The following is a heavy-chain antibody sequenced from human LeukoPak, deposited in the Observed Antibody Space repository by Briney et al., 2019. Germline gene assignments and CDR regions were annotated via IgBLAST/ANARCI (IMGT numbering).Heavy chain of an antibody. CDR3: ARARGAVGIDY. CDR2: INHSGST. J-gene: IGHJ4*02. CDR1: GFTFRSYT. V-gene: IGHV4-34*01. Sequence: GSLRLSCAASGFTFRSYTMTWIRQPPGKGLEWIGEINHSGEWIGDINHSGSTKYNPSLKSRVTISVDTSKNQFSLKLTSVTAADTAVYYCARARGAVGIDYWGQGTLVIVSS. D-gene: IGHD6-19*01.